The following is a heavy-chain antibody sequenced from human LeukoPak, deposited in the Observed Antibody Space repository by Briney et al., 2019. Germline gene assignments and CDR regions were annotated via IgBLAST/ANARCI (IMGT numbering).Heavy chain of an antibody. CDR1: GGSISSGDYY. D-gene: IGHD6-6*01. CDR2: IYYSGST. Sequence: PSETLSLTCTVSGGSISSGDYYWSWICQPPGKGLEWIGYIYYSGSTYYNPSLKSRVTISVDTSKNQFSLKLSSVTAADTAVYYCARDLRSSSSSGINYYGMDVWGQGTTVTVSS. CDR3: ARDLRSSSSSGINYYGMDV. J-gene: IGHJ6*02. V-gene: IGHV4-30-4*01.